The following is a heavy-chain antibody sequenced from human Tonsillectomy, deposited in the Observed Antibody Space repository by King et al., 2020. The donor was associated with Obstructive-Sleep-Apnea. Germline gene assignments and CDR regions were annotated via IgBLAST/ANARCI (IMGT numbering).Heavy chain of an antibody. CDR3: AKDHRGYYYGMDV. CDR2: ISLSGDKT. V-gene: IGHV3-23*04. J-gene: IGHJ6*02. Sequence: VQLVESGGGLVHPGGSLRLSCVAAGFSFSGYAMSWVRQAPGKGLEWGSVISLSGDKTAYAASVRGRFTTSRDNSKTTLDLHMDSLRAEDTAVYYCAKDHRGYYYGMDVWGQGTTVTVSS. CDR1: GFSFSGYA.